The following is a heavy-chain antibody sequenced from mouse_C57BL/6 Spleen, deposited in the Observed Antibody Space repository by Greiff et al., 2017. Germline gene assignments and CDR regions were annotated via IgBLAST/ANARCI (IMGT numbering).Heavy chain of an antibody. CDR1: GFTFSDYG. CDR3: ARRILSGTDYYAMDY. Sequence: EVKLMESGGGLVKPGGSLKLSCAASGFTFSDYGMHWVRQAPEKGLEWVAYISRGSSTIYYADTLKGRFTISRDNAKNTLFLQMTSLRSEDTAMYYCARRILSGTDYYAMDYWGQGTSVTVSS. D-gene: IGHD4-1*01. CDR2: ISRGSSTI. J-gene: IGHJ4*01. V-gene: IGHV5-17*01.